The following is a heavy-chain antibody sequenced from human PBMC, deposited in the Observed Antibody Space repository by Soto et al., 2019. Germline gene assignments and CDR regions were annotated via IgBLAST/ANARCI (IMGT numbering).Heavy chain of an antibody. V-gene: IGHV4-31*03. CDR3: ARFPVGGTSRPPVY. CDR2: IYYSGST. J-gene: IGHJ4*02. D-gene: IGHD6-19*01. Sequence: SSETLSLTCTVSGGSISSGGYYWSWIRQHPGKGLEWIGYIYYSGSTYYNPSLKSRVTISVDTSKNQFSPKLSSVTAADTAVYYCARFPVGGTSRPPVYWGQGTLVTVSS. CDR1: GGSISSGGYY.